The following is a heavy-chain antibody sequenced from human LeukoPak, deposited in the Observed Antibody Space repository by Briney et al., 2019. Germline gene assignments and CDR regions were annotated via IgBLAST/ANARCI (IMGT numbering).Heavy chain of an antibody. CDR3: ARNSGWYGVS. D-gene: IGHD6-19*01. CDR1: GYTFIGHY. CDR2: FSPKTGGS. V-gene: IGHV1-2*02. Sequence: ASVKVSCKTSGYTFIGHYMHWVRQAPGHGLEWMGWFSPKTGGSHFAQKFRGRVAMTTDTSISTAYLELSSLRSDDTAVYYCARNSGWYGVSWGQGTLVTVSS. J-gene: IGHJ4*02.